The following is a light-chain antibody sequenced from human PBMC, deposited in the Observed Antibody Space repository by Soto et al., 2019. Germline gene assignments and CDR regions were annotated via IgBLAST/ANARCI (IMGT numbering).Light chain of an antibody. CDR1: QSISSW. CDR2: GAS. V-gene: IGKV1-5*01. J-gene: IGKJ1*01. CDR3: QQYDTYRT. Sequence: DNHMTQSPSTLSASVGDRVTNPCRASQSISSWLAWYQQKPGKVPKLLIYGASSLESGVPSRFSGSGSGTEFTLTISSLQPDDFATYYCQQYDTYRTFGQGTKVDIK.